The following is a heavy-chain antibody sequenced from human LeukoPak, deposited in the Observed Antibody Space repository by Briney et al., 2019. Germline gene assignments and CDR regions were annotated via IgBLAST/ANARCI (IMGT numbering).Heavy chain of an antibody. CDR3: ARDGGGKSRPFDY. V-gene: IGHV4-59*01. CDR1: GGSLSSYY. D-gene: IGHD4-23*01. CDR2: IYYRGST. Sequence: SETLSLTCTVSGGSLSSYYWSWIRQPPGKGLEWIGNIYYRGSTNYNPSLKSRVTMSVDTSKNQFSLKVGSVTTADTAVYYCARDGGGKSRPFDYWGQGTPVTVSS. J-gene: IGHJ4*02.